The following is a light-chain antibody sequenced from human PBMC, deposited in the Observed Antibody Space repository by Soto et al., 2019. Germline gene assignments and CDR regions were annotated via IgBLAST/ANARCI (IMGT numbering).Light chain of an antibody. CDR3: SSYTTSSTLV. V-gene: IGLV2-14*01. Sequence: QSALTQPASVSGSPGQSITISCTGTSSDVGGYNYVSWYQHRPGKAPKLMIYEVNYRPSGVSNRFSGSKSGNTASLTISGLQAEDEAEYYCSSYTTSSTLVFGGGTKVTVL. J-gene: IGLJ3*02. CDR1: SSDVGGYNY. CDR2: EVN.